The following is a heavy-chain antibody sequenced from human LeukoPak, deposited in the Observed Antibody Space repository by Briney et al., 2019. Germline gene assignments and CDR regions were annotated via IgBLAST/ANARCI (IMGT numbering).Heavy chain of an antibody. V-gene: IGHV3-7*01. CDR2: IKQDGSEK. Sequence: SGGSLRLSCAASGFTFSSYWMSWVRQAPGKGLEWVANIKQDGSEKYYVDSVKGRFTIARDNAKNSLYLQMNSLRAEDTAVYYCARGVYGTFPQADYWGQGTLVTVSS. J-gene: IGHJ4*02. CDR1: GFTFSSYW. D-gene: IGHD1-1*01. CDR3: ARGVYGTFPQADY.